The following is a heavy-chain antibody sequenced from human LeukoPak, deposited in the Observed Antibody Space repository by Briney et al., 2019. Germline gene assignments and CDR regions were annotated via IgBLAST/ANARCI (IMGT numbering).Heavy chain of an antibody. Sequence: GGSLRLYCAASGFTFSRYWLSWVRQAPGKGLEWVANIKQDGSEKYSVDSVKGRFTISRDNAKNSLHLQMNSLRAEVTFVYYKAAYDITGKGDAFDIWGQGTMVTVSS. D-gene: IGHD1-20*01. CDR2: IKQDGSEK. J-gene: IGHJ3*02. CDR1: GFTFSRYW. V-gene: IGHV3-7*01. CDR3: AAYDITGKGDAFDI.